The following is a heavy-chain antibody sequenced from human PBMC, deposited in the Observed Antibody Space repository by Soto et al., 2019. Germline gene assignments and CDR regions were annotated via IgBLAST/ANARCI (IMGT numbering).Heavy chain of an antibody. CDR2: INPSGGST. CDR3: ATSFRYFDN. V-gene: IGHV1-46*01. CDR1: GYTFTSYY. J-gene: IGHJ4*02. D-gene: IGHD3-9*01. Sequence: ASVKVSCKASGYTFTSYYMHWVRQAPGQGLGWMGIINPSGGSTSYAQKFQGRVTMTRDTSKNTVTLQMNNLTLDDTAVYYCATSFRYFDNWGQGTRVTVSS.